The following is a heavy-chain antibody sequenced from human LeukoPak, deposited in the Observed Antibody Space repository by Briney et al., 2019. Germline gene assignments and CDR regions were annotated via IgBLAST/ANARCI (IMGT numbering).Heavy chain of an antibody. Sequence: GGSLRLSCAASGFTFSNYAIHWVRQAPGKGLEWVSIVGGSGVNTYYADSVKGRFTISRDNAKNSLYLQMNSLRAEDTAVYYCARDQAYCSSTSCYYYYYYGMDVWGQGTTVTVSS. J-gene: IGHJ6*02. D-gene: IGHD2-2*01. CDR3: ARDQAYCSSTSCYYYYYYGMDV. V-gene: IGHV3-23*01. CDR2: VGGSGVNT. CDR1: GFTFSNYA.